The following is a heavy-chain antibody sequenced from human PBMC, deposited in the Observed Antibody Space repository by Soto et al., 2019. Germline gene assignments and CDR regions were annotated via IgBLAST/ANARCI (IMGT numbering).Heavy chain of an antibody. J-gene: IGHJ3*02. D-gene: IGHD3-9*01. Sequence: LRLSCAASGFNFSSYYSMNWVRHAPGKGLEWVSSISISSTYLYYADSVKGRFIISRDNPKSALYLQMNSLRAEDTATYYCARKDGHILTGRNAFDIWGQGTRVTVSS. CDR2: ISISSTYL. CDR3: ARKDGHILTGRNAFDI. V-gene: IGHV3-21*06. CDR1: GFNFSSYYS.